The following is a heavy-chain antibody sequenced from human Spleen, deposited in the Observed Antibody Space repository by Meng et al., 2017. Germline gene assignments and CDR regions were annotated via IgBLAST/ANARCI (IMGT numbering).Heavy chain of an antibody. Sequence: QVHLVGSGGGLVKPGGSLRLSCAASGFTFSDYYMSWMRQAPGKGLELVSHISDRGSPIYYADSVKGRFTISRDNAKNSLYLQMDSLRAEDTAVYYCVRDDYGDFWGQGTLVTVSS. CDR2: ISDRGSPI. V-gene: IGHV3-11*01. CDR1: GFTFSDYY. CDR3: VRDDYGDF. J-gene: IGHJ4*02.